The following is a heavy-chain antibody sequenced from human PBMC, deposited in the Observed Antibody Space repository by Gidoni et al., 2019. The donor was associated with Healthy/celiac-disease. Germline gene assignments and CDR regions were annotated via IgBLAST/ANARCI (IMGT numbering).Heavy chain of an antibody. Sequence: QVQLVQSGSELKQPGASVKVSCKASGYTFTSYAMTWVRQAPGQGLEWRGLINTHTGNPTYAQGFTGRFVFSCDTSVSTAYLQISSLKAEDTAVYYCARGGSGSSSEFDYWGQGTLVTVSS. CDR2: INTHTGNP. J-gene: IGHJ4*02. CDR1: GYTFTSYA. CDR3: ARGGSGSSSEFDY. D-gene: IGHD6-6*01. V-gene: IGHV7-4-1*02.